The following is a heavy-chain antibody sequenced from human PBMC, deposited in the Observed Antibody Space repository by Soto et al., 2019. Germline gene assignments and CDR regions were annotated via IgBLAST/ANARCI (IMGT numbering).Heavy chain of an antibody. CDR2: ISAYNGNT. Sequence: ASVKVSCKASGYTFTSYGISWVRQAPGQGLEWMGWISAYNGNTNYAQKLQGRVTMTTDTSTSTAYMELRSLRSDDTAVYYCARDQITIFGVVTPYYYYYGMDVWGQGTTVTVSS. V-gene: IGHV1-18*01. CDR3: ARDQITIFGVVTPYYYYYGMDV. CDR1: GYTFTSYG. D-gene: IGHD3-3*01. J-gene: IGHJ6*02.